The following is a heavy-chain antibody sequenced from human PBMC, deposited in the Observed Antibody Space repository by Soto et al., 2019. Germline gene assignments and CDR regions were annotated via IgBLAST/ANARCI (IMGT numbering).Heavy chain of an antibody. CDR3: ARAWTATAGWANWFDL. D-gene: IGHD6-13*01. J-gene: IGHJ5*02. V-gene: IGHV4-31*01. Sequence: QVQLQESGPGLVEPSQTLSLTCTVSGGSITGGGYYWSLIRQHPGKGLEWIGYIHYSGTTYYNPSLKSQLTISVDTSKTQFSLALSSVTAADTAVYYCARAWTATAGWANWFDLWGQGTLVTVSS. CDR1: GGSITGGGYY. CDR2: IHYSGTT.